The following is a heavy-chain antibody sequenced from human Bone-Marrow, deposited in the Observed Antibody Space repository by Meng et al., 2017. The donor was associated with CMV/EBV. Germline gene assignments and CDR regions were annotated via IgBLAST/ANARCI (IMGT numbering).Heavy chain of an antibody. D-gene: IGHD3-3*01. CDR1: GYTFTSFD. CDR3: ARDVYYDLGD. CDR2: MNPNNGDT. Sequence: ASVKVSCKASGYTFTSFDINWVRQATGQGLEWMGRMNPNNGDTVYAQNFQGRVTMTRNTSITTAYLELNSLRSEDTAVYYCARDVYYDLGDWGQGTLVTVSS. V-gene: IGHV1-8*01. J-gene: IGHJ4*02.